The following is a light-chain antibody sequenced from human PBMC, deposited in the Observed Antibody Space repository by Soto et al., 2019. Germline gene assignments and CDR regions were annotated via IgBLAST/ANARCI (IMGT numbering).Light chain of an antibody. CDR2: DVS. CDR1: SSDVGGYNY. Sequence: QSVLTRPASVSGAAGEWITISCTGTSSDVGGYNYVSWYRHHPGKAPKLIISDVSDRPSGVSNRFSCSKSGNTASLTLFGLQAEDEADYFCNSYTSRYTLPFVFGTGTKVTVL. J-gene: IGLJ1*01. CDR3: NSYTSRYTLPFV. V-gene: IGLV2-14*03.